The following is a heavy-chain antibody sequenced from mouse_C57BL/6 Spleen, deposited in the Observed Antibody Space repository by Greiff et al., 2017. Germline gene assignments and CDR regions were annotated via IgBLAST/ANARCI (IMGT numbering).Heavy chain of an antibody. CDR1: EYEFPSHD. J-gene: IGHJ1*03. CDR3: ARRGYYGSSYPSYWYFDV. CDR2: INSDGGST. Sequence: EVKLMESGGGLVQPGESLKLSCESNEYEFPSHDMSWVRKTPEKRLELVAAINSDGGSTYYPDTMERRFIISRDNTKKTLYLQMSSLRSEDTALYYCARRGYYGSSYPSYWYFDVWGTGTTVTVSS. D-gene: IGHD1-1*01. V-gene: IGHV5-2*01.